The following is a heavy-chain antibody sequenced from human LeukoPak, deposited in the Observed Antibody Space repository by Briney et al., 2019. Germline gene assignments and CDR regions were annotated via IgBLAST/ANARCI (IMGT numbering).Heavy chain of an antibody. J-gene: IGHJ5*02. Sequence: GGSLTLSCAASGFTFSGYGMHWVRQAPGKGLEWVAIIWYDGSNKYYADSVKGRFTISRDNSKNTLYLQMNSLRAEDTAVYYCARDRREITYYDFWSGYSNWFDPWGQGTLVTVSS. CDR3: ARDRREITYYDFWSGYSNWFDP. CDR2: IWYDGSNK. D-gene: IGHD3-3*01. CDR1: GFTFSGYG. V-gene: IGHV3-33*01.